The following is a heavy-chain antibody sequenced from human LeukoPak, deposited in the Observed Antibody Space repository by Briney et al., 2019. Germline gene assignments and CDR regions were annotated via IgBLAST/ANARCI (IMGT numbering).Heavy chain of an antibody. J-gene: IGHJ6*02. V-gene: IGHV4-59*01. CDR2: IYYTGST. CDR3: ARGYGVVISTPYYYGMDV. Sequence: SQTLSLTCTVSGGSISTYYWSWIRQPPGKGLEWLGYIYYTGSTNYNPSLESRVTISVDTPKNQFSLRMTSVTAADTAVYYCARGYGVVISTPYYYGMDVWGQGTTVTVSS. CDR1: GGSISTYY. D-gene: IGHD3-3*01.